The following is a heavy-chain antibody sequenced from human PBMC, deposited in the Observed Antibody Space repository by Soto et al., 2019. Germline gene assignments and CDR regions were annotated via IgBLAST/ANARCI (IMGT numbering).Heavy chain of an antibody. CDR2: IYYRGDT. D-gene: IGHD6-19*01. Sequence: TLSLTCNVSGGSISSGRYYWTWIRQPPGRGLEWIGNIYYRGDTYFNPSLKSRVSMSVDTSANQFSLRLTSVTDADTAVYYCARGLAPNSWGHGTLVTVSS. CDR3: ARGLAPNS. V-gene: IGHV4-31*03. CDR1: GGSISSGRYY. J-gene: IGHJ5*01.